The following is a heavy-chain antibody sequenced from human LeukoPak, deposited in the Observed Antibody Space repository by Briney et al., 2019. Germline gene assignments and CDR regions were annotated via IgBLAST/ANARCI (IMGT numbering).Heavy chain of an antibody. D-gene: IGHD6-6*01. CDR3: AREFEYSTSGAGY. CDR1: GFTFSSYG. J-gene: IGHJ4*02. CDR2: IRYDATNK. V-gene: IGHV3-30*02. Sequence: PGGSLRLSCAASGFTFSSYGMYWVRQAPGKGLEWVAYIRYDATNKFYVDSVKGRFTVSRDNAKNLLHLQMNSLRVEDTAIYYCAREFEYSTSGAGYWGQGTLVTVSS.